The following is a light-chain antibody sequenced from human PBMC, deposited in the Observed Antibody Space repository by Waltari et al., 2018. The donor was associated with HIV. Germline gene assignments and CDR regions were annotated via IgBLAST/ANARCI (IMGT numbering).Light chain of an antibody. CDR2: DVN. J-gene: IGLJ2*01. CDR1: SSNVGGYNF. Sequence: SALTLPRPVSGSPGQAVTTTCTGTSSNVGGYNFCSCYQQHPGNPLQLMNLDVNRRPSGFPVLFSGSKSSNAASLTISGLRAEDKADYYCCSYAGMYTPVLFGGGTKLTVL. CDR3: CSYAGMYTPVL. V-gene: IGLV2-11*01.